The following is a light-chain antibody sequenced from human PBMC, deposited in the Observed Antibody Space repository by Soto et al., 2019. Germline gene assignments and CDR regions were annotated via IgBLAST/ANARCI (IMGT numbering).Light chain of an antibody. CDR2: DTN. CDR1: TGPVTSGHY. J-gene: IGLJ2*01. Sequence: QAVVTQEASLTVSPGGTVTLTRGSSTGPVTSGHYPYWFQQKPGQAPRTLIYDTNNKHSWTPARFSGSLLGGKAALTLSGAQSEDEAEYYCLLSYSGARVFGGGTKLTVL. V-gene: IGLV7-46*01. CDR3: LLSYSGARV.